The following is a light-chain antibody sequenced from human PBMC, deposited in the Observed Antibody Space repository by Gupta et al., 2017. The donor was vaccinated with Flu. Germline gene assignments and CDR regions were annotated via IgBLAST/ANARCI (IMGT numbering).Light chain of an antibody. V-gene: IGKV1-39*01. CDR3: QQSYTTPRT. CDR2: AAS. J-gene: IGKJ2*01. CDR1: QTISSF. Sequence: DIQMTQSPSSLSASVGDRVTITCRASQTISSFLNWYQQKPGKAPNLLIYAASSLQSEVPSRFSGSGSGTDFTLTVSRLQPEDFATYYCQQSYTTPRTFGQGTKLEIK.